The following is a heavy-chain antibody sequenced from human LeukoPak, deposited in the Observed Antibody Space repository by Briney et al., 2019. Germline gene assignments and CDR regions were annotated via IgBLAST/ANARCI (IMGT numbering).Heavy chain of an antibody. CDR3: ARGSDAFDI. Sequence: GGSLRLSCAASGFTVSSNYMNWVRQAPGKGLEWVSYISSSSSTIYYADSVKGRFTISRDNAKNSLYLQMNSLRAEDTAVYYCARGSDAFDIWGQGTMVTVSS. J-gene: IGHJ3*02. CDR2: ISSSSSTI. CDR1: GFTVSSNY. V-gene: IGHV3-48*01. D-gene: IGHD6-6*01.